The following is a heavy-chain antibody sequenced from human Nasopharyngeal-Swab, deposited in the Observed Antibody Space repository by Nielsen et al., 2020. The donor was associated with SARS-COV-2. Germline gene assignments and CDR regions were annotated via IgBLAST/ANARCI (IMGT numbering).Heavy chain of an antibody. V-gene: IGHV3-7*01. CDR3: ARDGGLDTAMGRGRGYYYYYYGMDV. Sequence: WIRQPPGKGLEWVANIKQDGSEKYYVDSVKGRFTISRDNAKNSLYLQMNSLRAEDTAVYYCARDGGLDTAMGRGRGYYYYYYGMDVWGQGTTVTVSS. J-gene: IGHJ6*02. CDR2: IKQDGSEK. D-gene: IGHD5-18*01.